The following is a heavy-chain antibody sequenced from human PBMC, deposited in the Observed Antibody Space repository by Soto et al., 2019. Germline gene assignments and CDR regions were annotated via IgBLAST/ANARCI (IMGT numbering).Heavy chain of an antibody. CDR2: ISPYDDNT. D-gene: IGHD3-22*01. J-gene: IGHJ6*02. V-gene: IGHV1-18*01. CDR3: ARGGYYDSSGSRNYNYYGMDA. Sequence: QVQLVQSGTEVKKPGASVKVSCKASGYTFNSYGISWVRQAPGQGLEWMGWISPYDDNTNYAQNLQSKVTMTTDTSTRTAYMELRSLRSDDTAVYYCARGGYYDSSGSRNYNYYGMDAWGQGTTVTVS. CDR1: GYTFNSYG.